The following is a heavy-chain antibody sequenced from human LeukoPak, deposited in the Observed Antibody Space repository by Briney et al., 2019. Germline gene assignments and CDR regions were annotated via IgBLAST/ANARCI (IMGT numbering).Heavy chain of an antibody. CDR1: GGSIGSGSYY. V-gene: IGHV4-61*02. CDR3: AGAPLGGMTTVTAIDY. CDR2: IYTSGST. Sequence: SETLSLTCTVSGGSIGSGSYYWSWIRQPAGKGLEWIGRIYTSGSTNYNPSLKSRVTISVDTSKNQFSLKLSSVTAAGTAVYYCAGAPLGGMTTVTAIDYWGQGTLVTVSS. D-gene: IGHD4-17*01. J-gene: IGHJ4*02.